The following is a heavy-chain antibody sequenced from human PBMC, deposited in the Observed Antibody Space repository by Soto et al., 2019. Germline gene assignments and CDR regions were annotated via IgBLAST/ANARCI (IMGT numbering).Heavy chain of an antibody. Sequence: GESLKISCTGVGYSFASYWIAWVRQMPGKGLEWMGIIYPDDSDTRYSPSFQGQVTISVDKSITTAYLQWSSLKTEDTAVYYCATDAYYDPSGYGFWGRGTLVTVSS. D-gene: IGHD3-22*01. CDR1: GYSFASYW. CDR3: ATDAYYDPSGYGF. J-gene: IGHJ4*02. CDR2: IYPDDSDT. V-gene: IGHV5-51*01.